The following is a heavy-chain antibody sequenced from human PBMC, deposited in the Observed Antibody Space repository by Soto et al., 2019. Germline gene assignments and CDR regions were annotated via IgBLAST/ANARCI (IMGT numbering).Heavy chain of an antibody. Sequence: GGSLRLSCAASGFTFSSYAMSWVRQAPGKGLEWVSAISGSGGSTYYADPVKGRFTISRDNSKNTLYLQMNSLRAEDTAVYYCAKGDIVVVPATELDYWGQGTLVTVSS. CDR1: GFTFSSYA. CDR3: AKGDIVVVPATELDY. CDR2: ISGSGGST. D-gene: IGHD2-2*01. J-gene: IGHJ4*02. V-gene: IGHV3-23*01.